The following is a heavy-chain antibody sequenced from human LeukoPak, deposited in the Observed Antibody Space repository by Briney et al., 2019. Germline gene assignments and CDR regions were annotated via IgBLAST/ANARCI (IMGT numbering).Heavy chain of an antibody. CDR3: ARAPLSGNSYSGSYYPDY. CDR2: ISSSSSHM. Sequence: GGSLRLSRAASGFTLSSYTMKWVRQAPGKGLEWVSSISSSSSHMYYVDSVKGRFTISRDNAKNSLYLQMNSLRAEDTAVYYCARAPLSGNSYSGSYYPDYWGQGTLVTVSS. J-gene: IGHJ4*02. V-gene: IGHV3-21*01. CDR1: GFTLSSYT. D-gene: IGHD1-26*01.